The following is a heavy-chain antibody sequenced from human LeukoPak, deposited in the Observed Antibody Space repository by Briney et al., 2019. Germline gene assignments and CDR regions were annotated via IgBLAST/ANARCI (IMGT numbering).Heavy chain of an antibody. CDR1: DGPFSGYY. J-gene: IGHJ4*02. D-gene: IGHD3-9*01. Sequence: SETLSLTCAVYDGPFSGYYWTWIRQPPGKGLEWIGEINHSGSTNYNPSLKSRVTISVDTSENQFSLKLTSVTAADTAVYYCARVHGYYDILTGYYRYYFDYWGQGTLVTVSS. CDR2: INHSGST. CDR3: ARVHGYYDILTGYYRYYFDY. V-gene: IGHV4-34*01.